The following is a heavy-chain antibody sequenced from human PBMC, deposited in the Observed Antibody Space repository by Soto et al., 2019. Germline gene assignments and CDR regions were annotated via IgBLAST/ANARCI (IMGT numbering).Heavy chain of an antibody. J-gene: IGHJ6*02. CDR2: ISYDGSNK. Sequence: HPGGSLRLSCAASGFTFSSYAMHWVRQAPGKGLEWVAVISYDGSNKYYADSVKGRSTISRDNSKNTLYLQMNSLRAEDTAVYYCAREMVSGSYYYYGMDVWGQGTTVTVSS. V-gene: IGHV3-30-3*01. D-gene: IGHD1-26*01. CDR1: GFTFSSYA. CDR3: AREMVSGSYYYYGMDV.